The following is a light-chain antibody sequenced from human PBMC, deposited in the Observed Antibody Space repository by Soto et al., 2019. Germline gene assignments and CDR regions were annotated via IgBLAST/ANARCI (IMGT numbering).Light chain of an antibody. Sequence: IVMTQSPATLSVSPGERATLSFSASQSINTNLAWFQQKPGRAPRLLIFGASTRATDIPARFSGSGSGTEFTLTISTLQSEDFAVYYCQHYNDRPPWTFGQGTKVDIK. CDR3: QHYNDRPPWT. CDR1: QSINTN. J-gene: IGKJ1*01. V-gene: IGKV3-15*01. CDR2: GAS.